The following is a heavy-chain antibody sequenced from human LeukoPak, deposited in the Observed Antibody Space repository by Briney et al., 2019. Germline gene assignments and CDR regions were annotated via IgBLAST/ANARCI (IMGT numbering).Heavy chain of an antibody. CDR2: ISHSGRT. Sequence: SGTLSLTCAVYGGSFSTYYWSSWIRQSPGKGLEWIGEISHSGRTKYNPSLKSRVTISEDTSKNQFSLILSSVTAADTAVYYCAREPDGIRFDPWGQGTLVTVSS. CDR3: AREPDGIRFDP. CDR1: GGSFSTYY. J-gene: IGHJ5*02. V-gene: IGHV4-34*01. D-gene: IGHD1-14*01.